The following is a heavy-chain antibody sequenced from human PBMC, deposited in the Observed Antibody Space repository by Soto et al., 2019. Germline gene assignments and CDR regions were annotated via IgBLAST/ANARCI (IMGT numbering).Heavy chain of an antibody. CDR1: GYTFTSYY. J-gene: IGHJ4*02. D-gene: IGHD2-15*01. CDR3: ARGHVVVVAATSFDY. V-gene: IGHV1-46*01. Sequence: ASVKVSCKASGYTFTSYYMHWVRQAPGQGLEWMGIINPSGGSTSYAQKFQGRVTMTRDTSTSTVYMELSSLRSDDTAVYYCARGHVVVVAATSFDYWGQGTLVTVSS. CDR2: INPSGGST.